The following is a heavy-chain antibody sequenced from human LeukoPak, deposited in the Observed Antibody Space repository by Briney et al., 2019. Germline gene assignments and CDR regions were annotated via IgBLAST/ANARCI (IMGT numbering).Heavy chain of an antibody. V-gene: IGHV4-39*01. CDR1: GGSISSSSYY. CDR3: ATGYSSGWYYYYMDV. D-gene: IGHD6-19*01. CDR2: IYYSGST. J-gene: IGHJ6*03. Sequence: SETLSLTCTVSGGSISSSSYYWGWIRQPPRKGLEWIGRIYYSGSTYYTPSLKSRVTISVDTSKNQFSLKLSSVTAADTAVYYCATGYSSGWYYYYMDVWGKGTTVTVSS.